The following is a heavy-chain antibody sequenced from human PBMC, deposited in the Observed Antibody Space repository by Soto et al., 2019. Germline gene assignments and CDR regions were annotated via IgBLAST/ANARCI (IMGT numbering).Heavy chain of an antibody. CDR1: GFTFSSYA. D-gene: IGHD2-15*01. CDR3: AKRRGAGGHFDC. V-gene: IGHV3-23*01. CDR2: VSIGGST. Sequence: DVQLLESGGGLVQPGGSLRLSCAASGFTFSSYAMGWVRQGPGKGLEWVAVVSIGGSTHYADSVRGRFTISRDNSKNTLSLQMNSLTAEDTAVYFCAKRRGAGGHFDCWGQGALVTVSS. J-gene: IGHJ4*02.